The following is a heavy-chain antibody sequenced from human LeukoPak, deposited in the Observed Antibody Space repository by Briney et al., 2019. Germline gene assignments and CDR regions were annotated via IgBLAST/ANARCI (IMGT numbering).Heavy chain of an antibody. V-gene: IGHV4-39*01. D-gene: IGHD3-10*01. CDR2: IYYSGST. CDR3: ARSLGVWFGAANWFDP. Sequence: SETLSLTCTVSGGSISSSSYYWGWIRQPPGKGLEWIGSIYYSGSTYYNPSLKSRVTISVDTSKNQFSLKLSSVTAADTAVYYCARSLGVWFGAANWFDPWGQGTLVTVSS. CDR1: GGSISSSSYY. J-gene: IGHJ5*02.